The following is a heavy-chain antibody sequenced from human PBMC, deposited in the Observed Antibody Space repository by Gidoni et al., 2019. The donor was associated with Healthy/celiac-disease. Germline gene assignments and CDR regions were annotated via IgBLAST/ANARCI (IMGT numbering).Heavy chain of an antibody. V-gene: IGHV3-23*01. Sequence: EVQLLESVGGLVQPGGSLRLSCAASGFTFSSYAMSWVRQAPGKGLEWVSAISGSGGSTYYADSVKGRFTISRDNSKNTLYLQMNSLRAEDTAVYYCAKDPAYYDFWSGNLDYWGQGTLVTVSS. D-gene: IGHD3-3*01. CDR1: GFTFSSYA. CDR3: AKDPAYYDFWSGNLDY. J-gene: IGHJ4*02. CDR2: ISGSGGST.